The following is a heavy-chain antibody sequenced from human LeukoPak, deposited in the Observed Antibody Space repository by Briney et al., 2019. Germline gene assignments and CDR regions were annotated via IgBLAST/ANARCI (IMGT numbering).Heavy chain of an antibody. D-gene: IGHD6-6*01. CDR2: IESDGSIK. CDR1: GFTFSSYW. Sequence: PGGSLRLSCAASGFTFSSYWMSWVRQAPGKGLEWVAFIESDGSIKNYADSVKGRFTISRDNFKNTLYLQMESLRDGDMAVYCCARDQYRSSNWFDYWGQGALVTVSS. CDR3: ARDQYRSSNWFDY. V-gene: IGHV3-30*02. J-gene: IGHJ4*02.